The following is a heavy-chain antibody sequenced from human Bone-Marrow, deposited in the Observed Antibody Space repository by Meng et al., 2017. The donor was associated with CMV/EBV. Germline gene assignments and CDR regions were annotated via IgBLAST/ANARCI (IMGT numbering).Heavy chain of an antibody. Sequence: ASVKVSCKASGYTFTSYYMHWVRQAPGQGLEWMGIINPSGGSTSYAQKFQGRVTMTRDTSTSTVYMELSSLRSEDTAVYYWARDRVARYDFWSGYYEGGVGDGMDVWGQGTTVTV. J-gene: IGHJ6*02. V-gene: IGHV1-46*01. CDR2: INPSGGST. CDR3: ARDRVARYDFWSGYYEGGVGDGMDV. D-gene: IGHD3-3*01. CDR1: GYTFTSYY.